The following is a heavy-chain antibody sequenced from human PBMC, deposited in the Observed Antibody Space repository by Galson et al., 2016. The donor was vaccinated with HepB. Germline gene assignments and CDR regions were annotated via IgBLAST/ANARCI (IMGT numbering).Heavy chain of an antibody. CDR3: ARGYYDFWSGSRSLDC. D-gene: IGHD3-3*01. CDR2: IYYSGST. J-gene: IGHJ4*02. CDR1: GGSISSGDYY. Sequence: TLSLTCTVSGGSISSGDYYWSWIRQPPGKGLEWIGYIYYSGSTYYNPSLKSRVTMSVDTSKNQFSLRLSSVTAADTAVYYCARGYYDFWSGSRSLDCWGQGTLVTASS. V-gene: IGHV4-30-4*01.